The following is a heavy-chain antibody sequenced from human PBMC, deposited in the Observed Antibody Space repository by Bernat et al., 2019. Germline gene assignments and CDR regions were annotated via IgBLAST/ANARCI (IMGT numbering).Heavy chain of an antibody. J-gene: IGHJ4*02. Sequence: QVQLGESGGGRGQAGRFLRPLCSASGFTFSNQCIHWVHQAPGKGVEWVGVIWYDGSNKYYADSVKGRFTISRDNSKNTLYLQMNSLRAEDTAVYYCARGGELGILDGWGQGTLVTVSS. V-gene: IGHV3-33*01. CDR3: ARGGELGILDG. CDR2: IWYDGSNK. D-gene: IGHD3/OR15-3a*01. CDR1: GFTFSNQC.